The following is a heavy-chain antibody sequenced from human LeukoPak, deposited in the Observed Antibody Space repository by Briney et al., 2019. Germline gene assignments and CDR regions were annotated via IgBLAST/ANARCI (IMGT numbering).Heavy chain of an antibody. CDR3: GRGRFWGYGAV. CDR1: GYTFTGYF. D-gene: IGHD3-16*01. CDR2: INPNSGGT. V-gene: IGHV1-2*02. J-gene: IGHJ4*02. Sequence: ASVKVSCKASGYTFTGYFMHWVRQAPGQGLEWMGWINPNSGGTNYAQKFQGRVTMTRDTSISTAYMELSSLTSDDTAVYYGGRGRFWGYGAVWGQGTLVTVSS.